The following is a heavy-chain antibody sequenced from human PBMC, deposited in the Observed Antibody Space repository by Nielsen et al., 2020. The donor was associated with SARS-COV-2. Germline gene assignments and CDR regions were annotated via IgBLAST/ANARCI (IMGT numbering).Heavy chain of an antibody. V-gene: IGHV3-23*01. CDR1: GFTFRSYA. J-gene: IGHJ4*02. CDR3: AKDSGMIAEREVFDH. D-gene: IGHD2-21*01. CDR2: ISGSGGST. Sequence: GESLKISCAASGFTFRSYAMSWVRQAPGKGLEWVSAISGSGGSTYYADSVKGRFTISRDNSKDTLYLEMNSLRAEDTAVYYCAKDSGMIAEREVFDHWGQGTLVIVSS.